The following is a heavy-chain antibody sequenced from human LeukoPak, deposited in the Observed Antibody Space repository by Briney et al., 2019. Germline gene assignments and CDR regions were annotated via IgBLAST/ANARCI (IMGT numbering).Heavy chain of an antibody. D-gene: IGHD6-19*01. J-gene: IGHJ4*02. CDR1: EFIFSGYW. CDR2: ISYDGSNK. V-gene: IGHV3-30*03. CDR3: ARVGEQWLVEGGYFDY. Sequence: QAGGSLRLSCAASEFIFSGYWMNWVRQAPGKGLEWVAVISYDGSNKYYADSVKGRFTISRDNSKNTLYLQMNSLRAEDTAVYYCARVGEQWLVEGGYFDYWGQGTLVTVSS.